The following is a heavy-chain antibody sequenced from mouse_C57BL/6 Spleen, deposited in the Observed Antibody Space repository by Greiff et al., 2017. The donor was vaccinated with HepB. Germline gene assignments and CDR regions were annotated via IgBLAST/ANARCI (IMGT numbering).Heavy chain of an antibody. D-gene: IGHD2-3*01. CDR2: IHPNSGST. CDR3: ARKVDGYYEDLDY. J-gene: IGHJ2*01. Sequence: QVQLQQPGAELVKPGASVKLSCKASGYTFTSYWMHWVKQRPGQGLEWIGMIHPNSGSTNYNEKFKSKATLTVDKSSSTAYMQLSSLTSEDSAVYYCARKVDGYYEDLDYWGQGTTHTVSS. V-gene: IGHV1-64*01. CDR1: GYTFTSYW.